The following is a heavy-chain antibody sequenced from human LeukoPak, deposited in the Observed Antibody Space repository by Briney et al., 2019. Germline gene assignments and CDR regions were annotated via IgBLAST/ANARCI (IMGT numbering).Heavy chain of an antibody. CDR2: ISSNGGST. CDR3: ARALTFYYSDAFDI. Sequence: GGSLRLSCAASGFTFSSYAMHWVRQAPGKGLEYMSTISSNGGSTYYANSVKGRFTISRDNSKNTLYLQMGSLRDEDMAVYYCARALTFYYSDAFDIWGQGTMVTVSS. V-gene: IGHV3-64*01. J-gene: IGHJ3*02. CDR1: GFTFSSYA. D-gene: IGHD3-22*01.